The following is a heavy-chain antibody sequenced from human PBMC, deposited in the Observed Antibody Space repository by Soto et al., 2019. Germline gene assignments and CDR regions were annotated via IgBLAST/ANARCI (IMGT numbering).Heavy chain of an antibody. CDR1: GGSISSSSYY. D-gene: IGHD1-1*01. Sequence: SETLSLTCTVSGGSISSSSYYWGWIRQPPGKGLEWIGSIYYSGSTYYNPSLKSRVTISVDTSKNQFSLKLSSVTAADTAVYYCARHGAGGRQEAFDIWGQGTMVTVSS. J-gene: IGHJ3*02. V-gene: IGHV4-39*01. CDR2: IYYSGST. CDR3: ARHGAGGRQEAFDI.